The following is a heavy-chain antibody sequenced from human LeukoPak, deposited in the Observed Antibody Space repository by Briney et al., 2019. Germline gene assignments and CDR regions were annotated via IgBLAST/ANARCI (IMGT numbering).Heavy chain of an antibody. Sequence: GGSLRLSCAASGFTFSSYSMNWVRQAPGKGLEWVSYISISSSIIYYADSVKGRFTISRDNAQNSLYLQMNSLRVEDTAVYYRAKVAKYYYGSETYYFFEHWGQGTPVTASS. CDR3: AKVAKYYYGSETYYFFEH. CDR2: ISISSSII. CDR1: GFTFSSYS. V-gene: IGHV3-48*04. D-gene: IGHD3-10*01. J-gene: IGHJ4*02.